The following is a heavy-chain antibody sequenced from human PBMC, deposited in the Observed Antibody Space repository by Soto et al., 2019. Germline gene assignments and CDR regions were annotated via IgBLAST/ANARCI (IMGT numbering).Heavy chain of an antibody. J-gene: IGHJ3*02. V-gene: IGHV4-61*01. D-gene: IGHD1-1*01. CDR3: ARVKRGTATTVVDAFDI. CDR2: MSHSGGT. Sequence: PSETLALTCAVYGGFVSSGSYYWSWIRQPPGKGLEWIGEMSHSGGTHFNPSLKSRVTISVDTSKNQFSLKMSSVTAADTALYYCARVKRGTATTVVDAFDIWGPGTMVTVSS. CDR1: GGFVSSGSYY.